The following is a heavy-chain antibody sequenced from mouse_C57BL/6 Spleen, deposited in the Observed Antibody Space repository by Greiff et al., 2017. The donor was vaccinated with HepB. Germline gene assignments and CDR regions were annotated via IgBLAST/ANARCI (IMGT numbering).Heavy chain of an antibody. CDR3: ARQDDYGSSSRYFDV. CDR1: GFTFSDYG. V-gene: IGHV5-17*01. D-gene: IGHD1-1*01. J-gene: IGHJ1*03. Sequence: EVMLVESGGGLVKPGGSLKLSCAASGFTFSDYGMHWVRQAPEKGLEWVAYISSGSSTIYYADTVKGRFTISRDNAKNTLFLQMTSLRSEDTAMYYCARQDDYGSSSRYFDVWGTGTTVTVSS. CDR2: ISSGSSTI.